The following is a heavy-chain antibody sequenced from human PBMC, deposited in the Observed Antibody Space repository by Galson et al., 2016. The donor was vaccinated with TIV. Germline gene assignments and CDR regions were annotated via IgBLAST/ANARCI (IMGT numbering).Heavy chain of an antibody. V-gene: IGHV1-69*13. CDR2: LISMFGTP. J-gene: IGHJ6*02. Sequence: SVKVSCKASGGIFSTYAITWVRQAPGQGLEWMGRLISMFGTPNYAQKFQGRVTITADESRSTAYMELSSLRSEDTAVYYCARRTDGHLYDYYGMDVWGQGTTVIVSS. CDR1: GGIFSTYA. D-gene: IGHD5-24*01. CDR3: ARRTDGHLYDYYGMDV.